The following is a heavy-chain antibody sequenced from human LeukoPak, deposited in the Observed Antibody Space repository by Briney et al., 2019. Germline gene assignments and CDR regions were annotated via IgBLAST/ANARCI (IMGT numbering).Heavy chain of an antibody. CDR2: LSHDGSTK. Sequence: GRSLRLSCAASGFTFGGYTMHWVRQAPGKGLEWVAVLSHDGSTKYYADSVRGRFTISRDNSKNTLYVQMNSLRVEDTAMYYCARDPSYYTGSGFDIWGQGTVVSVSS. CDR3: ARDPSYYTGSGFDI. V-gene: IGHV3-30-3*01. D-gene: IGHD1-26*01. J-gene: IGHJ3*02. CDR1: GFTFGGYT.